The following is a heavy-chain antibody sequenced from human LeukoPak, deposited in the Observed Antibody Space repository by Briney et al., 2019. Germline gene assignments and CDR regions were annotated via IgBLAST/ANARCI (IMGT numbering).Heavy chain of an antibody. J-gene: IGHJ4*02. V-gene: IGHV3-74*01. D-gene: IGHD3-3*01. CDR2: ISPDGSTT. CDR3: TRDFDFSSAI. CDR1: GFTFSSYA. Sequence: PGRSLRLSCAASGFTFSSYAMHWVRQAPGKGLVWVSRISPDGSTTGHADSVKGRFTTSRDNAKNTLFLQMNSLRAEDTAVYYCTRDFDFSSAIWGQGTLVTVSS.